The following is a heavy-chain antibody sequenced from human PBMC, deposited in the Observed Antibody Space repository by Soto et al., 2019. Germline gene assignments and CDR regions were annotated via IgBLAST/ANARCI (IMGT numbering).Heavy chain of an antibody. Sequence: PSETLSLTCSVSGADINTYSWTWIRQPAGKGLEWIGRIYTSASINYNPSLKGRVTLSVDTSTNQVSLRLASVTAADTAIYYCARSQYFYYGMNVWGQGTPVTVSS. CDR3: ARSQYFYYGMNV. V-gene: IGHV4-4*07. CDR2: IYTSASI. J-gene: IGHJ6*02. CDR1: GADINTYS. D-gene: IGHD2-2*01.